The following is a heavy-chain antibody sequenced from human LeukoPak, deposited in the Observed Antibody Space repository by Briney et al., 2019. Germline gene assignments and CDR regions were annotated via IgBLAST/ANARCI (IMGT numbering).Heavy chain of an antibody. CDR1: GYTFTCYY. CDR2: INPNSGGT. V-gene: IGHV1-2*06. CDR3: ARAELLWFGESPEFDY. D-gene: IGHD3-10*01. Sequence: ASVKVSCKASGYTFTCYYMHWVRQAPGQGLEWMGRINPNSGGTNYAQKFQGRVTMTRDTSISTAYMELSRLRSDDTAVYYCARAELLWFGESPEFDYWGQGTLVTVSS. J-gene: IGHJ4*02.